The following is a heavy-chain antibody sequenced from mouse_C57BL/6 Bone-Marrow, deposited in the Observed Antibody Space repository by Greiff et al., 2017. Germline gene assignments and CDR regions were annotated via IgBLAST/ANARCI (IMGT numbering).Heavy chain of an antibody. D-gene: IGHD1-1*02. CDR2: INPGSGGT. Sequence: VKLMESGAELVRPGTSVKVSCKASGYAFTNYLIEWVKQRPGQGLEWIGVINPGSGGTNYNEKFKGKATLTADKSSSTAYMQLSSLTSEDSAVYFCARGLWYFDYWGQGTTLTVSS. CDR3: ARGLWYFDY. CDR1: GYAFTNYL. J-gene: IGHJ2*01. V-gene: IGHV1-54*01.